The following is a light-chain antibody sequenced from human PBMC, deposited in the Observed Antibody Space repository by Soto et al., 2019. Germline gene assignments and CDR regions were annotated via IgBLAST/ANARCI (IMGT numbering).Light chain of an antibody. J-gene: IGKJ5*01. V-gene: IGKV3D-20*02. Sequence: EIVLTQSPGTLTLSPLERATFSCIASQTVSSNYLAWYQQKPGQAPRLLIYDVSSRATGIPDRFSGSGSGTDFTLTISSLQPEDFATYYCQQSYSTPITFGQGTRLEIK. CDR2: DVS. CDR1: QTVSSNY. CDR3: QQSYSTPIT.